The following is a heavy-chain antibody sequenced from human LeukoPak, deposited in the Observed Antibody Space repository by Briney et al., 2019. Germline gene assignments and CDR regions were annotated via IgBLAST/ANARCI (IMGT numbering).Heavy chain of an antibody. Sequence: TSETLSLTCTVSGGSVSGYYWSWIRQPPGKGLEWIGYIYYSGNTNYNPSLKSRLIMSLDTSKNHFSLKLNSVTAADTAVYYCARQKDSGDYPLDYWGQGILVSVSS. J-gene: IGHJ4*02. D-gene: IGHD4-17*01. CDR3: ARQKDSGDYPLDY. CDR1: GGSVSGYY. CDR2: IYYSGNT. V-gene: IGHV4-59*02.